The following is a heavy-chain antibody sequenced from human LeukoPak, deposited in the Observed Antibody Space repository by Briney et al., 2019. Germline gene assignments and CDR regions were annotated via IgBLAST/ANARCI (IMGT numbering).Heavy chain of an antibody. CDR2: IKPNSGGT. D-gene: IGHD1-26*01. J-gene: IGHJ6*03. CDR1: GYTFTGYY. CDR3: ARGSGTTSGYYYYYMDV. Sequence: ASVKVSCKASGYTFTGYYMHWVRQAPGQGLEWMGWIKPNSGGTNYAQMFQGRVPMTRDTSISTAYMELSRLTSDDTAVYYCARGSGTTSGYYYYYMDVWGKGTTVTVSS. V-gene: IGHV1-2*02.